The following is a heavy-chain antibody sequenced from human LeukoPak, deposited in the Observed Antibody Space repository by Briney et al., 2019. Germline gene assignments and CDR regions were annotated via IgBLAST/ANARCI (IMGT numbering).Heavy chain of an antibody. J-gene: IGHJ4*02. CDR1: GGSISSYY. Sequence: PSETLSLTCTVSGGSISSYYWSWIRQPPGKGLEWIGYIYYSGSTNYNPSLKSRVTISVDTSKNQFSLKLSSVTAADTAVYYCARFLSSGWYYFDYWGQGTLVTVSS. D-gene: IGHD6-19*01. CDR3: ARFLSSGWYYFDY. CDR2: IYYSGST. V-gene: IGHV4-59*01.